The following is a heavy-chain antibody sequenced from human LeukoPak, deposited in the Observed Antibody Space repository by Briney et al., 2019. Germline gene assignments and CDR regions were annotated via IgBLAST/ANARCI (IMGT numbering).Heavy chain of an antibody. D-gene: IGHD3-9*01. CDR3: AKWGDYGVLTGYYDPDN. J-gene: IGHJ4*02. Sequence: GASLRLSCAASGFIFSNYAMSWARQAPGKGLEWVSAIVGSGANTYYADSVKGRFTISRDNPRNTLYLQMNSLRAEDTAVYYCAKWGDYGVLTGYYDPDNWGQGTLVTVSS. CDR1: GFIFSNYA. V-gene: IGHV3-23*01. CDR2: IVGSGANT.